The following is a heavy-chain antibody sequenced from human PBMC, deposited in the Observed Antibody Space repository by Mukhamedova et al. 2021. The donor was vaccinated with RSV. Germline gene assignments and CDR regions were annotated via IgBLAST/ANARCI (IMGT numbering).Heavy chain of an antibody. Sequence: GYYWTWIRQSPGKGLEWIGEGSHNGDTNYNPSLKSRVTISADSSTNQGSLKMNSVTAADAAVYYCARRANGSGSYLFWCQGTLV. D-gene: IGHD3-10*01. J-gene: IGHJ4*02. CDR3: ARRANGSGSYLF. CDR1: GYY. V-gene: IGHV4-34*01. CDR2: GSHNGDT.